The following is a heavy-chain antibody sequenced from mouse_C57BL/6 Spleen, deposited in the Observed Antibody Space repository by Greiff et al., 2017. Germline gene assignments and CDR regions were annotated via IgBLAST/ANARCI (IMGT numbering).Heavy chain of an antibody. CDR3: ARSANWDDY. V-gene: IGHV1-61*01. CDR2: IYPSDSET. D-gene: IGHD4-1*01. J-gene: IGHJ2*01. Sequence: QVQLQQPGAELVRPGSSVKLSCKASGYTFTSYWMDWVKQRPGQGLEWIGNIYPSDSETHYNQKFKDKATLTVDKSSSTAYMQLSSLTSEDSAVYYCARSANWDDYWCQGTTLTVSS. CDR1: GYTFTSYW.